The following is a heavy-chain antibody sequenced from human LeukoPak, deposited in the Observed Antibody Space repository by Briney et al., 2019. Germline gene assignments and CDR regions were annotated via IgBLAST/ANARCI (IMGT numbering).Heavy chain of an antibody. CDR1: RFTFSNYV. CDR2: IIGNGDST. J-gene: IGHJ4*02. Sequence: GGSLRLSCVASRFTFSNYVMAWVRQAPAKGLEYVSSIIGNGDSTYYADSVKGRFTISRDNSKNTLYLQMNSLRAEDTAIYYCAKGSKGTYDYWGQGTLVTVSS. CDR3: AKGSKGTYDY. V-gene: IGHV3-23*01.